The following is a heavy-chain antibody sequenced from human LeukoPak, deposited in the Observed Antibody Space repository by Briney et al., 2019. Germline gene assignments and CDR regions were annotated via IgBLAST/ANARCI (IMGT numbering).Heavy chain of an antibody. CDR1: GYTFTGYY. V-gene: IGHV1-2*06. Sequence: ASVKVSCKASGYTFTGYYMHWVRQAPGQGLEWMGRINPNSGGTNYAQKFQGRVTMTRDTSISTAYMELSRLRSDDTAVYYCARGRSTIFGVVESMDVWGKGTTVTVSS. CDR3: ARGRSTIFGVVESMDV. D-gene: IGHD3-3*01. CDR2: INPNSGGT. J-gene: IGHJ6*04.